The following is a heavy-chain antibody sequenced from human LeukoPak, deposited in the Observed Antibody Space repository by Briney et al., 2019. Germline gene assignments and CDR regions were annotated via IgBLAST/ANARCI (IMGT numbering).Heavy chain of an antibody. CDR3: ARHLGAARVLRFDP. Sequence: ASETLSLTCTVSGGSIGGYYWSWSRQPPGKTLEWIGYVYDNGNTNYNPSLKSRVTILVDRSKNQFSLRLTSLTAADTAVYYCARHLGAARVLRFDPWGQGILVTVSS. D-gene: IGHD6-25*01. CDR2: VYDNGNT. J-gene: IGHJ5*02. V-gene: IGHV4-59*08. CDR1: GGSIGGYY.